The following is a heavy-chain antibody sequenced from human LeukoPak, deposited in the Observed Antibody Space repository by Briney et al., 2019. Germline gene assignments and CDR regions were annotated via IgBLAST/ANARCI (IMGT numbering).Heavy chain of an antibody. J-gene: IGHJ4*02. CDR2: INPSGGSS. CDR1: GYTFTSHY. V-gene: IGHV1-46*01. D-gene: IGHD4-11*01. CDR3: SRPGDYSYFFDY. Sequence: ASVKVSCKASGYTFTSHYMHWVRQAPGQGLEWMGIINPSGGSSTYAQKFQGRVTMTRDTSTSTVYMELSSLRSEDTAVYYCSRPGDYSYFFDYWGQGTLVTVSS.